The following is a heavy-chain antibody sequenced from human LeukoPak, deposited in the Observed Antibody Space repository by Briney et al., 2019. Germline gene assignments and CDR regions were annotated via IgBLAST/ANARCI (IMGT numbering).Heavy chain of an antibody. D-gene: IGHD1-26*01. Sequence: GESLKISCKGFGYSFPSYWIGWVRQLPGKGLEWGGIIYPCDSDTKYSPSFQGRVTITAHKSISTAYLQWSGLRASDTAMYYCARLRGAQNEPYYYSMDVWGKGTTVTVSS. CDR1: GYSFPSYW. V-gene: IGHV5-51*01. J-gene: IGHJ6*03. CDR2: IYPCDSDT. CDR3: ARLRGAQNEPYYYSMDV.